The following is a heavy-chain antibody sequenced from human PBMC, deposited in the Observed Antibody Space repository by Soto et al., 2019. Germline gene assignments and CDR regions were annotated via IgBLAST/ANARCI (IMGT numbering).Heavy chain of an antibody. Sequence: QVELQESGPGLVKPSQTLSLTCTVTGVPFPNGGYYWSRIRQEPGKGLEWIGYSHHSGDTSYNPSLRSRVTILTDASKSHFSLRLRSVNSADTAVYYCARGDSQVSSVFDYWGQGMLVTVSS. CDR3: ARGDSQVSSVFDY. CDR2: SHHSGDT. D-gene: IGHD3-16*01. CDR1: GVPFPNGGYY. J-gene: IGHJ4*02. V-gene: IGHV4-31*03.